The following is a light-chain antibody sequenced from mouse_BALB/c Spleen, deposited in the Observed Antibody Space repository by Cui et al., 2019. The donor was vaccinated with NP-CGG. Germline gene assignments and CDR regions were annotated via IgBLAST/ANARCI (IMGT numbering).Light chain of an antibody. V-gene: IGLV1*01. CDR1: TGAVTTSNY. CDR3: ALWYSNHWV. J-gene: IGLJ1*01. CDR2: GTN. Sequence: QAVVTQESALTTSPGETVTLTCRSSTGAVTTSNYANWVQEKPDHLFTGLIGGTNNRAPGVPARFSGSLIRDKAALTITGAQTADEAIYFCALWYSNHWVFGGGTKLTVL.